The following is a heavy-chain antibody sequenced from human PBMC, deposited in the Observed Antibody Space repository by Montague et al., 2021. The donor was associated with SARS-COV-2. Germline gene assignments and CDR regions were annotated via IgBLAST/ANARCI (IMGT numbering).Heavy chain of an antibody. D-gene: IGHD3-16*01. CDR2: IYFNGXT. Sequence: SEILSLTCSVSGVSASSNNYYWTWIRRPPGKGLEWIGYIYFNGXTXLXXXXEGRVTTSIDTSKNHFSLRLTSVTPADTAVYYCAREVVGVKTNWLDTWGQGTLVTVSS. J-gene: IGHJ5*02. V-gene: IGHV4-61*03. CDR3: AREVVGVKTNWLDT. CDR1: GVSASSNNYY.